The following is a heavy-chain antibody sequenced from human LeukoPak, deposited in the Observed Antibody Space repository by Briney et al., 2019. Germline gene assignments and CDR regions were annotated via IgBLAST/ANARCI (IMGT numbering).Heavy chain of an antibody. CDR3: ARDSDSSGHYYMDYFDY. CDR1: GFTFTSYA. V-gene: IGHV3-21*01. CDR2: ISSSSRDI. J-gene: IGHJ4*02. D-gene: IGHD3-22*01. Sequence: PGGSLRLSCAASGFTFTSYAMHWVRQAPGKGLAWVSSISSSSRDINYADSVKGRFTISRDNAWNSLYLQMNSLRAEDTAVYYCARDSDSSGHYYMDYFDYWGQGALVTVSS.